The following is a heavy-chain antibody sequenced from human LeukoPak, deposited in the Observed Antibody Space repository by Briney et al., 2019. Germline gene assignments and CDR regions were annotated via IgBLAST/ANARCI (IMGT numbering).Heavy chain of an antibody. CDR3: ARGRSTYYYGSGIPY. Sequence: SETLSLTCAVYGGSFSGYYWSWIRQPPEKGLEWIAEINHSGSTNYNPSLKSRVTISVDTSKNQFSLKLSSVTAADTAVYYCARGRSTYYYGSGIPYRGQGTLVTVSS. V-gene: IGHV4-34*01. CDR2: INHSGST. D-gene: IGHD3-10*01. CDR1: GGSFSGYY. J-gene: IGHJ4*02.